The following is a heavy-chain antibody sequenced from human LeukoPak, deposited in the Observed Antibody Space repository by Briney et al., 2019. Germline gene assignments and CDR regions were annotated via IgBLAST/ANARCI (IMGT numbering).Heavy chain of an antibody. D-gene: IGHD2-15*01. J-gene: IGHJ6*02. CDR2: IVVGSGNT. CDR1: GFTFTSSA. CDR3: AASVVVVAAVGGMDV. Sequence: APVKVSCKASGFTFTSSAVQWVRQARGQRLEWIGWIVVGSGNTNYAQKFQERVTITRDMSTSTAYMELSSLRSEDTAVYYCAASVVVVAAVGGMDVWGQGTTVTVSS. V-gene: IGHV1-58*01.